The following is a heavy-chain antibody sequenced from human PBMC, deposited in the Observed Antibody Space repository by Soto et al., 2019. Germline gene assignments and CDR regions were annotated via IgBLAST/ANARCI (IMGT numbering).Heavy chain of an antibody. V-gene: IGHV3-73*01. J-gene: IGHJ6*02. CDR3: TRLRYSSSYDGMDV. D-gene: IGHD6-13*01. CDR2: IRSKANSYAT. Sequence: GGSLRLSCAASGFTFSGSAMHWVRQASGKGLEWVGRIRSKANSYATAYAASVKGRFTISRDDSKNTAYLQMNSLKTEDTAVYYCTRLRYSSSYDGMDVWGQGTTVTVSS. CDR1: GFTFSGSA.